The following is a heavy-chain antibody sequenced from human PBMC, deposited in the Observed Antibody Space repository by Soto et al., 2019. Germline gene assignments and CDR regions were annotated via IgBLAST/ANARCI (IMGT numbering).Heavy chain of an antibody. CDR3: ARDFSGPMDY. CDR1: GYTFTNYC. V-gene: IGHV1-46*01. Sequence: ASVKVSCKASGYTFTNYCMHWVRQAPGQGLEWMGIIYPSGGSTRNAQKFQGRVTMTRDTSTSTVYMGLSSLRSEDTAVYYCARDFSGPMDYWGRGTLVTVSS. D-gene: IGHD3-10*01. J-gene: IGHJ4*02. CDR2: IYPSGGST.